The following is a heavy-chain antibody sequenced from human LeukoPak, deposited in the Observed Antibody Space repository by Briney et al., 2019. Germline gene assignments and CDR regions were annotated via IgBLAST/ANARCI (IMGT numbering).Heavy chain of an antibody. D-gene: IGHD5-18*01. J-gene: IGHJ5*02. V-gene: IGHV3-48*03. Sequence: GGSLRLSCAASGFTFSSYAMSWVRQAPGKGLEWVSYISSSGSTIYYADSVKGRFTISRDNAKNSLYLQMNSLRAEDTAVYYCARDANEDTAMITAWFDPWGQGILVTVSS. CDR1: GFTFSSYA. CDR2: ISSSGSTI. CDR3: ARDANEDTAMITAWFDP.